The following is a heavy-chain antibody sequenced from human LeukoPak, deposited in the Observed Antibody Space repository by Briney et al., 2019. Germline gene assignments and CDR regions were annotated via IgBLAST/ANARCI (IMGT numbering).Heavy chain of an antibody. V-gene: IGHV3-48*03. J-gene: IGHJ4*02. CDR2: ISPRGSNT. Sequence: GGSLRLSCAASGFTFSSHGMIWVRQAPGKGLEWISYISPRGSNTHNADSVKGRFTISRDNAKNSLYLQMDSLRAEDTAVYYCARVRGSSMPWAYYDYWGQGTLVTVSS. CDR3: ARVRGSSMPWAYYDY. D-gene: IGHD2/OR15-2a*01. CDR1: GFTFSSHG.